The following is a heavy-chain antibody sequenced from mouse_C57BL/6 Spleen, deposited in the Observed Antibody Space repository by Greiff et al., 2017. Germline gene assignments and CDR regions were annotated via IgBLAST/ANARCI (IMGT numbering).Heavy chain of an antibody. CDR2: ISGGGGNT. Sequence: EVKLMESGGGLVKPGGSLKLSCAASGFTFSSYTMPWVRQTPEKRLEWVATISGGGGNTYYPDSVKGRFIISIDNAKNTLCLQMSSLRSEYTALYYCARHQDYHYYGSSPHMDYWGQGTTLTGSS. J-gene: IGHJ2*01. CDR3: ARHQDYHYYGSSPHMDY. D-gene: IGHD1-1*01. V-gene: IGHV5-9*01. CDR1: GFTFSSYT.